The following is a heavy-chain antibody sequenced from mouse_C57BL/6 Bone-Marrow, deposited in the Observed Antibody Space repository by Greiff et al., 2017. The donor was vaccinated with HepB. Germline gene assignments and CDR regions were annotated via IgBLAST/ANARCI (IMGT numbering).Heavy chain of an antibody. Sequence: VQLQQSGPELVKPGASVKISCKASGYTFTDYYINWVKQSPGQGLEWIGWIFPGSGSTYYNEKFKGKATLTVDKSSSTAYMLLSSLTSEDSAVYFCARDYYSNPYYFDYWGQGTTLTVSS. CDR2: IFPGSGST. CDR3: ARDYYSNPYYFDY. V-gene: IGHV1-75*01. CDR1: GYTFTDYY. D-gene: IGHD2-5*01. J-gene: IGHJ2*01.